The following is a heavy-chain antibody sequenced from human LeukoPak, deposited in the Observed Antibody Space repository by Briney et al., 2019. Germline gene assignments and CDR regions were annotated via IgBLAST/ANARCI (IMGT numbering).Heavy chain of an antibody. CDR3: AKDQGGIVVVPAAMAY. Sequence: ERSLRLSCAASGFTFSSYGMHWVRQAPGKGLEWVAVISYDGSNKYYADSVKGRFTLSRDNSKNTLYLQMNSLRAEDTAVYYCAKDQGGIVVVPAAMAYWGQGTLVTVSS. D-gene: IGHD2-2*01. CDR1: GFTFSSYG. J-gene: IGHJ4*02. CDR2: ISYDGSNK. V-gene: IGHV3-30*18.